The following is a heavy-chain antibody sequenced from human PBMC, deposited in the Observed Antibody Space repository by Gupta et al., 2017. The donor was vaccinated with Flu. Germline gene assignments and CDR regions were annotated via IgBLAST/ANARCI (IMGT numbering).Heavy chain of an antibody. Sequence: QLQLQESGSGLVKPSETLSLTCTVSGGSINSNHYYWGWIRQPPGKGLEWIGSIYYSGRTYYKPTLRSRVTISVDTSKNQFSLKLSSVTAADTAVYYCARHKAPVTTSPDYFDYWGQGTLVTVSS. CDR2: IYYSGRT. CDR1: GGSINSNHYY. V-gene: IGHV4-39*01. CDR3: ARHKAPVTTSPDYFDY. D-gene: IGHD4-17*01. J-gene: IGHJ4*02.